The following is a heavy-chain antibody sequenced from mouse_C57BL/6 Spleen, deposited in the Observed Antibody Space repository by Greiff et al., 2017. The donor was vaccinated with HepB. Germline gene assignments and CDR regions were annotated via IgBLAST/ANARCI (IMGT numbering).Heavy chain of an antibody. CDR2: FHPYNDDT. V-gene: IGHV1-47*01. CDR3: ASGGYGYDVAVDY. CDR1: GYTFTTYP. Sequence: VQLQQSGAELVKPGASVKMSCKASGYTFTTYPIEWMKQNHGKSLEWIGNFHPYNDDTKYNEKFKGKATLTVEKSSSTVYLELSRLTSEDSAVYYCASGGYGYDVAVDYWGQGTSVTVSS. D-gene: IGHD2-2*01. J-gene: IGHJ4*01.